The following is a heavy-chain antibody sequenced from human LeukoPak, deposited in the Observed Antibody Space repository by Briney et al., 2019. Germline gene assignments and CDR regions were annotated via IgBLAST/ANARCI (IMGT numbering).Heavy chain of an antibody. Sequence: GASVKVSCKASGYTFTSYGINWVRQATGQGLEWMGWMNPNSGNTGYAQKFQGRVTMTRNTSISTAYMELSSLRSEDTAVYYCARRGLDAAINYYYYYYMDVWGKGTTVTISS. CDR2: MNPNSGNT. CDR3: ARRGLDAAINYYYYYYMDV. CDR1: GYTFTSYG. D-gene: IGHD5-18*01. V-gene: IGHV1-8*02. J-gene: IGHJ6*03.